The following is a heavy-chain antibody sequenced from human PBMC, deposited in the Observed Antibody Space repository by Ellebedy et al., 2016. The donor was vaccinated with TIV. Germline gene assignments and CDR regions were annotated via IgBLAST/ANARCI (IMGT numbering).Heavy chain of an antibody. CDR2: INPSGDTT. Sequence: AASVKVSCKASGYAFTSFYMHWVLRAPGQGLEWMGLINPSGDTTVYAQKFQGRVTMTKDASTGTAYIELSSLRSEDSAVYYCARGDSGSYYLKCDDWGQGTLVTVSS. CDR3: ARGDSGSYYLKCDD. CDR1: GYAFTSFY. D-gene: IGHD3-10*01. V-gene: IGHV1-46*01. J-gene: IGHJ4*02.